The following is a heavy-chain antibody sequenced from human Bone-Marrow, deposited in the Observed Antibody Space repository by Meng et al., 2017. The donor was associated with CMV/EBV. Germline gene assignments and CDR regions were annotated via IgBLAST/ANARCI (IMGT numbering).Heavy chain of an antibody. J-gene: IGHJ4*02. V-gene: IGHV3-30-3*01. Sequence: GGSLRLSCAASGFTFSSYAMHWVRQAPGKGLEWVAVISYDGSNKYYADSVKGRFTISRDNSKNTLYLQMNSLRAEDTAVYYCARGKGRQYRGQGTLVTVSS. CDR2: ISYDGSNK. CDR3: ARGKGRQY. D-gene: IGHD3-10*01. CDR1: GFTFSSYA.